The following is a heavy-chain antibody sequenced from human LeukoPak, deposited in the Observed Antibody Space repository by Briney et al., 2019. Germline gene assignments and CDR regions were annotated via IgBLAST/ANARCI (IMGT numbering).Heavy chain of an antibody. V-gene: IGHV4-61*02. CDR2: IYTSGST. J-gene: IGHJ3*02. D-gene: IGHD3-9*01. CDR1: SCSISSGSYY. CDR3: ARAGGGLRYFFDI. Sequence: SETLSLTCTVSSCSISSGSYYWSWIRQPAGKGLEWIGRIYTSGSTNYNPSLKSRVTISVDTSKNQFSLKLSSVTAADTAVYYCARAGGGLRYFFDIWGQGTMVTVSS.